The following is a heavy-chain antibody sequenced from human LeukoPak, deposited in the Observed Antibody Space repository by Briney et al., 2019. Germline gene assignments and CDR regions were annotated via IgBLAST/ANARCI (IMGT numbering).Heavy chain of an antibody. CDR2: MNPNSGNT. CDR1: GYTFTSYD. V-gene: IGHV1-8*01. J-gene: IGHJ4*02. Sequence: ASVKVSCKASGYTFTSYDINWVRQATGQGLEWMGWMNPNSGNTGYAQKFQGRVTMTRNTSISTAYMELSSLRSEDTAVDYCARSATRIAVAGHHSGYWGQGTLVTVSS. D-gene: IGHD6-19*01. CDR3: ARSATRIAVAGHHSGY.